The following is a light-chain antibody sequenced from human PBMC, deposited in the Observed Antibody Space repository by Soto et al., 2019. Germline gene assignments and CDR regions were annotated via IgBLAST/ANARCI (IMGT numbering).Light chain of an antibody. Sequence: QSVLTQPPSVSGAPGQRVTISCTGSSSNIGAGYDVHWYQQLPGTAPKLLIYGNSNRPSGVPDRFSGSKSGTSASLAITGLLAEDEADYYCQSYDSSPPVVFGGGTKVTVL. J-gene: IGLJ2*01. V-gene: IGLV1-40*01. CDR3: QSYDSSPPVV. CDR1: SSNIGAGYD. CDR2: GNS.